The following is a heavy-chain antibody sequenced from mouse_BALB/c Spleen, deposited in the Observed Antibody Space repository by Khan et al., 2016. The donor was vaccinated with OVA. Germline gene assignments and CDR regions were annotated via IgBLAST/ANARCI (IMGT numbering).Heavy chain of an antibody. D-gene: IGHD1-1*01. J-gene: IGHJ2*01. V-gene: IGHV3-2*02. Sequence: EVQLQESGPGLVKPSQSLSLTCTVTGYSITTYYAWNWIRQFPGNQLEWMGYISYSGNTKYNPSLKSRISITRDTSKNQFFLQLKSVTTEDAARYYCARVYGGDFDYWGQGTTLTVSS. CDR1: GYSITTYYA. CDR2: ISYSGNT. CDR3: ARVYGGDFDY.